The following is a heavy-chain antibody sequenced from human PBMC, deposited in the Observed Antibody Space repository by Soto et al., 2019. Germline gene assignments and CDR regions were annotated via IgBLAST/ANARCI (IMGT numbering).Heavy chain of an antibody. J-gene: IGHJ6*02. CDR2: ISAYNGNT. CDR3: ARGSGGWRYYYYYYGMDV. CDR1: GYTFTSYG. Sequence: ASVKVSCKASGYTFTSYGISWVRQAPGQGLEWMGWISAYNGNTNYAQKLQGRVTMTTDTSTSTAYMELRSLRSDDTAVYYCARGSGGWRYYYYYYGMDVWGQGTTVTVSS. V-gene: IGHV1-18*01. D-gene: IGHD6-19*01.